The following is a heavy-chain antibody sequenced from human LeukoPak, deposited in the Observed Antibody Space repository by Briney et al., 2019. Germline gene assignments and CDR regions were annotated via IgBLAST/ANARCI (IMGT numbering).Heavy chain of an antibody. CDR2: IFYDGNTV. CDR1: GFPFSGNA. CDR3: AREEEWELPDY. D-gene: IGHD1-26*01. Sequence: GGSLRLSCTASGFPFSGNAMHRVRQAPGKGLEWVGVIFYDGNTVHYADSVKGRFTISRDNSKNTLYLQMNSLGTDDTAVYYCAREEEWELPDYWGQGTLVIVSS. J-gene: IGHJ4*02. V-gene: IGHV3-30-3*01.